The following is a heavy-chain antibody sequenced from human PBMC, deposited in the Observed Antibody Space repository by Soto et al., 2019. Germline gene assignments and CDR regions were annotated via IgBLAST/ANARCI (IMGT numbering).Heavy chain of an antibody. Sequence: HPVGSLRLSCAASGFTFSSYWMHWVRQAPGKGLVWVSRINTDGSSTTYADSVKGRFTISRDNAKNTLYLQMNSLRAEDTAVYYCAREAAWPDRAFDIWGQGTMVTV. CDR2: INTDGSST. CDR3: AREAAWPDRAFDI. V-gene: IGHV3-74*01. CDR1: GFTFSSYW. J-gene: IGHJ3*02. D-gene: IGHD6-25*01.